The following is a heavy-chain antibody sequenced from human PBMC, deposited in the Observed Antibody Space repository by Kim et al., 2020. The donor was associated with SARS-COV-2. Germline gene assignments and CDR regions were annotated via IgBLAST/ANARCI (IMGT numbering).Heavy chain of an antibody. CDR1: GYTFTSYG. V-gene: IGHV1-18*01. D-gene: IGHD5-12*01. CDR2: ISAYNGNT. J-gene: IGHJ4*02. CDR3: ARDRIVATFPPQFDY. Sequence: ASVKVSCKASGYTFTSYGITWVRQGPGQGLEWMGWISAYNGNTNYAQKLQGRVTMTTDTSTSTAYMELRSLRSDDTAVYYCARDRIVATFPPQFDYWGQGTLVTVSS.